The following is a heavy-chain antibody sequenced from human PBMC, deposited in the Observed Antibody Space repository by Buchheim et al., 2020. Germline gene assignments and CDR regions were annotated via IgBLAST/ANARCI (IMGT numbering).Heavy chain of an antibody. Sequence: EVQLVESGGGLVQPGGSLRLSCATSTFTVSSTYMSWVRQAPGKGLEWVSVIYSGGTTYYADSVKGRFTISRDNLKNTLYLQMNSLRVEDTAVYFCARGRPFDTWSQGTL. V-gene: IGHV3-66*02. CDR2: IYSGGTT. CDR1: TFTVSSTY. J-gene: IGHJ5*02. CDR3: ARGRPFDT.